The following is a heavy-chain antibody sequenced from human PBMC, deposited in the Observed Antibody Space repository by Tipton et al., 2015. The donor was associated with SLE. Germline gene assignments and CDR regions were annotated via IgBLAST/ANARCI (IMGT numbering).Heavy chain of an antibody. CDR2: IYHSGST. D-gene: IGHD7-27*01. Sequence: LRLSCTVSGGSISSYYWSWIRQPPGKGLEWIGSIYHSGSTYYNPSLKSRVTISVDTSKNQFSLKLSSVTAADTAVYYCARGWGEQDWYFDLWGRCTLVTVSS. CDR3: ARGWGEQDWYFDL. CDR1: GGSISSYY. J-gene: IGHJ2*01. V-gene: IGHV4-59*12.